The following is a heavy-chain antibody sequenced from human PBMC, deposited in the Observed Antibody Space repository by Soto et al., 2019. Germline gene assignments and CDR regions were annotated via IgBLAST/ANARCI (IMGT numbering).Heavy chain of an antibody. Sequence: GGSLRLSCAASGFTFSSYGMHWVRQAPGKGLEWVAVIWYDGSNKYYADSVKGRFTISRDNSKNTLYLQMNSLRAEDTAVYYCARDDYDFWSGYQLPYYYYYCGMDVWGQGTTVTVSS. V-gene: IGHV3-33*01. D-gene: IGHD3-3*01. CDR1: GFTFSSYG. CDR2: IWYDGSNK. J-gene: IGHJ6*02. CDR3: ARDDYDFWSGYQLPYYYYYCGMDV.